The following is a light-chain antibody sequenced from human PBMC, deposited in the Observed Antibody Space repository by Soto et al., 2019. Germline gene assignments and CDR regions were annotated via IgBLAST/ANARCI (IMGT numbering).Light chain of an antibody. Sequence: EILLTQYPATLALSPGERATLACRASQSVSSNLAWYQQKPGQAPRLLRYGASTRATGIPARFSGSGSGTEFTLTIRSLKHEDFAVYYCQQYNNWPETFGHGTKVDIK. CDR2: GAS. J-gene: IGKJ1*01. V-gene: IGKV3-15*01. CDR1: QSVSSN. CDR3: QQYNNWPET.